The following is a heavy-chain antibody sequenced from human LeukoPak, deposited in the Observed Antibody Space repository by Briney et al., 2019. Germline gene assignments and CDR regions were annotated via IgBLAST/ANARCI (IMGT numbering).Heavy chain of an antibody. CDR1: GFTVSSNY. CDR2: IYSGGST. V-gene: IGHV3-53*01. CDR3: ARDPLGFWSGYGYYGMDV. Sequence: QTGGPLRLSCAASGFTVSSNYMSWVRQAPGKGLEWVSVIYSGGSTYYADSVKGRFTISRDNSKNTLYLQMNSLRAEDTAVYYCARDPLGFWSGYGYYGMDVWGQGTTVTVSS. D-gene: IGHD3-3*01. J-gene: IGHJ6*02.